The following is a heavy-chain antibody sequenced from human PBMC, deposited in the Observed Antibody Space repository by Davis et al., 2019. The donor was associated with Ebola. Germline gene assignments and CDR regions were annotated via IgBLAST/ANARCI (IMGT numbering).Heavy chain of an antibody. CDR1: GFTFSSYA. J-gene: IGHJ4*02. CDR2: ISGSGGST. V-gene: IGHV3-23*01. D-gene: IGHD1-26*01. CDR3: ARGDIVGATIDY. Sequence: GESLKISCAASGFTFSSYAMSWVRQAPGKGLEWVSAISGSGGSTYYADSVKGRFTISRDNAKNSLYLQMNSLRAEDTAVYYCARGDIVGATIDYWGQGTLVTVSS.